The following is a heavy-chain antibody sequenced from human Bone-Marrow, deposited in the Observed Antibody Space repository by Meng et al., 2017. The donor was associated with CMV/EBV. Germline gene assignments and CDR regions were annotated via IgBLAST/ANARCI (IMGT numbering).Heavy chain of an antibody. CDR1: GYTFTSFD. D-gene: IGHD2-2*01. Sequence: ASVKVSCKTSGYTFTSFDINWVRQAPGQGLEWMGWMNPNSGNTGYAQKFQGRVTMTRNTSISTAYMELSSLRSEDTAVYYCARGFSQRDYWGQGTLVTVSS. CDR3: ARGFSQRDY. CDR2: MNPNSGNT. V-gene: IGHV1-8*01. J-gene: IGHJ4*02.